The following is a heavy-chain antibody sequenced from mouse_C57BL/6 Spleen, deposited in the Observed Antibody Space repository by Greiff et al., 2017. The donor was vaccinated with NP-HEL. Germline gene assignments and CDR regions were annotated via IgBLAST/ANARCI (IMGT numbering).Heavy chain of an antibody. J-gene: IGHJ3*01. Sequence: VQLQQSGPELVKPGASVKISCKASGYAFSSSWMNWVKQRPGKGLEWIGRIYPGDGDTNYNGKFKGKATLTADKSSSTAYMQLSSLTSEDSAVYFCAREDLGRGFAYWGQGTLVTVSA. V-gene: IGHV1-82*01. D-gene: IGHD4-1*01. CDR1: GYAFSSSW. CDR3: AREDLGRGFAY. CDR2: IYPGDGDT.